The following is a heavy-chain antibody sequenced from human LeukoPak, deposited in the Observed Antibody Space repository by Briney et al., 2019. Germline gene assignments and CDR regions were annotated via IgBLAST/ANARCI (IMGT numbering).Heavy chain of an antibody. D-gene: IGHD5-18*01. Sequence: SVKVSCKASGGTFSSYAISWVRQAPGQGLEWMGRIIPILGIANYAQKFQGRVTITADKSTSTAYVELSSLRSEDTAVYYCAREIQDTAMVLYYYYYGMDVWGQGTTVTVSS. CDR3: AREIQDTAMVLYYYYYGMDV. CDR1: GGTFSSYA. J-gene: IGHJ6*02. CDR2: IIPILGIA. V-gene: IGHV1-69*04.